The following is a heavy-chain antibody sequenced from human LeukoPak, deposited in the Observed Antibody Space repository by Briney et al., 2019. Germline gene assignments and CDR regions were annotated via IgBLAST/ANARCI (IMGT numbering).Heavy chain of an antibody. Sequence: PGGSLRLSCAASEFTFSDYWMSWVRQAPGKGPEWVANIKEDGSEKQYVDSVKGRFTVSRDNAKNSLFLQMKSLSLEDTAVYYCATYKNWVAGDVWGQGTTGSVSS. CDR1: EFTFSDYW. D-gene: IGHD7-27*01. J-gene: IGHJ6*02. CDR2: IKEDGSEK. V-gene: IGHV3-7*01. CDR3: ATYKNWVAGDV.